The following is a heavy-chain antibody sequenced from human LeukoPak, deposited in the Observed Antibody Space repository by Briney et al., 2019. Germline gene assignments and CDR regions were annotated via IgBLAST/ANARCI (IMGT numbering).Heavy chain of an antibody. J-gene: IGHJ4*02. Sequence: SETLSLTCAVYGGSFSGYYWSWIRQPPGKGLEWIGEINHSGSTNYNPSLKSRVAISVDASKNQFSLKLSSVTAADTAVYYCARSRGALTYCDYWGQGALVTVSS. D-gene: IGHD3-10*01. V-gene: IGHV4-34*01. CDR1: GGSFSGYY. CDR3: ARSRGALTYCDY. CDR2: INHSGST.